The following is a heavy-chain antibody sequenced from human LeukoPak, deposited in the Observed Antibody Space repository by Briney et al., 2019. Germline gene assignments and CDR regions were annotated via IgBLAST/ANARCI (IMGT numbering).Heavy chain of an antibody. CDR1: GGSISTYY. CDR3: ARRLGSSSTGFDY. J-gene: IGHJ4*02. Sequence: PSETLSLTCTVSGGSISTYYWSWIRQPVGKGLEWIGSIHYSGSTTYNPSLKSPVTISVDTSKNQFSLKLSSVTAADTAVYYCARRLGSSSTGFDYWGQGTLVTVSS. CDR2: IHYSGST. V-gene: IGHV4-59*08. D-gene: IGHD2-2*01.